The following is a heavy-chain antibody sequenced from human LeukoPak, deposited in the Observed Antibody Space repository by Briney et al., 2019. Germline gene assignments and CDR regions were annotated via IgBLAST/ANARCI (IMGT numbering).Heavy chain of an antibody. CDR1: GGSISSHY. V-gene: IGHV4-59*11. D-gene: IGHD3-3*01. CDR2: IYYSGST. J-gene: IGHJ4*02. Sequence: SETLSPTCTVSGGSISSHYWSWIRQPPGKGLEWIGYIYYSGSTNYNPSLKSRVTISVDTSKNQFSLKLSSVTAADTAVYYCARVPYDFWSGYYTGTYYFDYWGQGTLVTVSS. CDR3: ARVPYDFWSGYYTGTYYFDY.